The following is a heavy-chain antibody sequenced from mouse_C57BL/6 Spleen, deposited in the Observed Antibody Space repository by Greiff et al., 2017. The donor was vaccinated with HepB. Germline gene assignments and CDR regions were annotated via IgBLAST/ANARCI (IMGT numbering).Heavy chain of an antibody. CDR1: GFSINSDCY. V-gene: IGHV3-3*01. CDR2: TFYSSIT. D-gene: IGHD2-10*01. Sequence: EVKLVESGPSLVRPSQTLSLTCTVTGFSINSDCYWIWIRQFPGNKLEYIGYTFYSSITYYNPSLESRTYITRDTSKNQFSLKLSSVTTEDTATYYCARDSYYGNSVYAMDYWGQGTSVTVSS. J-gene: IGHJ4*01. CDR3: ARDSYYGNSVYAMDY.